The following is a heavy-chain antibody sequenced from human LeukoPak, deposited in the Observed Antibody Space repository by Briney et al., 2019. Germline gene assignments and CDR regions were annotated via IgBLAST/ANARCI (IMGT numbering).Heavy chain of an antibody. J-gene: IGHJ6*02. CDR1: GFSFSGYG. CDR3: ARVGAASGTPYYYGMDV. V-gene: IGHV3-33*01. Sequence: GGSLRLSCAASGFSFSGYGMHWVRQAPGKGLEWVAVIWYDESNKDYADSVKGRFTISRDNSKNTLYLQMNSLRAGDTAVYYCARVGAASGTPYYYGMDVWGQGTTVTVSS. CDR2: IWYDESNK. D-gene: IGHD6-13*01.